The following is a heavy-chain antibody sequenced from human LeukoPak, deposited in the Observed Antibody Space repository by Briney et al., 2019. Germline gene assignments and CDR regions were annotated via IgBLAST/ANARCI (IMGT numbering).Heavy chain of an antibody. J-gene: IGHJ6*02. CDR2: ISYGGTTK. V-gene: IGHV3-30*04. Sequence: TGGSLRLSCAASRFTFSSYAMHWVRQAPGKGLEWVAVISYGGTTKYYADSVKGRFTISRDNSKNTLYLQMNSLRAEDTAVYYLSKKATIAGGGTSYYHLHNLDVWGQGTPVPISS. CDR3: SKKATIAGGGTSYYHLHNLDV. D-gene: IGHD2-15*01. CDR1: RFTFSSYA.